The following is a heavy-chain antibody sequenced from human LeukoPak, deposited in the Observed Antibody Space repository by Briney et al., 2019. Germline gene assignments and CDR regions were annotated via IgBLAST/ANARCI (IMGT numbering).Heavy chain of an antibody. Sequence: SVKVSCKASGGTFSSYAIGWVRQAPGQGLEWMGRIIPIFGTANYAQKFQGRVTITTDESTSTAYMELSSLRSEDTAVYYCARAPWDGYIFDAFDIWGQGTMVTVSS. D-gene: IGHD5-24*01. V-gene: IGHV1-69*05. CDR1: GGTFSSYA. CDR2: IIPIFGTA. J-gene: IGHJ3*02. CDR3: ARAPWDGYIFDAFDI.